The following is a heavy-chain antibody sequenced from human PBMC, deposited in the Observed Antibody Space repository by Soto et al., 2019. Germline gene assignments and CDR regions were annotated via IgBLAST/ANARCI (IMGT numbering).Heavy chain of an antibody. J-gene: IGHJ4*02. D-gene: IGHD3-3*01. CDR1: GFTFSSYA. V-gene: IGHV3-64D*06. CDR3: VKEGALEWLSYYYDY. CDR2: ISSNGGST. Sequence: GGSLRLSCSASGFTFSSYAMHWVRQAPGKGLEYVSAISSNGGSTYYADSVKGRFTISRDNSKNTLYLQMSSLRAEDTAVYYCVKEGALEWLSYYYDYWAQGTLVTVSS.